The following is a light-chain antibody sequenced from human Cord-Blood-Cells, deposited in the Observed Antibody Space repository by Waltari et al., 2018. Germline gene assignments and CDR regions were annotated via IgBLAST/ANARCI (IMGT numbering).Light chain of an antibody. Sequence: SSELTQDPAVSVALGQTVRITCQGDSRRSYYASWYQQKPGQAPVLVIYGKNKRPSGIHDRFSGSSSGNTASLTISGAQAEDEADYYCNSRDSSGNHLVVFGGGTKLTVL. V-gene: IGLV3-19*01. CDR2: GKN. CDR3: NSRDSSGNHLVV. J-gene: IGLJ2*01. CDR1: SRRSYY.